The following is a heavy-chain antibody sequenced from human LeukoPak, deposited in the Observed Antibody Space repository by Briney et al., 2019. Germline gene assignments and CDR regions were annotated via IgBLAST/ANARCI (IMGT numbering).Heavy chain of an antibody. V-gene: IGHV4-34*01. J-gene: IGHJ4*02. Sequence: SETLSLTCTVSGGSISSYYWSWIRQPPGKGLEWIGEINHSGSTNYNPSLKSRVTISVDTSKNQFSLKLSSVTAADTTVYYCARGPSGYSKRGFDYWGQGTLVTVSS. CDR1: GGSISSYY. CDR3: ARGPSGYSKRGFDY. CDR2: INHSGST. D-gene: IGHD5-18*01.